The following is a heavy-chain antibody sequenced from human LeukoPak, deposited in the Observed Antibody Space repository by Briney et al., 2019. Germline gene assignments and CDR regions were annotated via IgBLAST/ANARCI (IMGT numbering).Heavy chain of an antibody. J-gene: IGHJ4*02. CDR2: IRYEGSNK. Sequence: GGSLRLSCAASGFTFSSYGMHWVRQAPGKGLEWVAFIRYEGSNKYYADSVKGRFTISRDNSKNTLYLQMNSLRAADTAVYYCAKVRVVFNWNYAYYFDYWGQGTLVTVSS. CDR1: GFTFSSYG. CDR3: AKVRVVFNWNYAYYFDY. D-gene: IGHD1-7*01. V-gene: IGHV3-30*02.